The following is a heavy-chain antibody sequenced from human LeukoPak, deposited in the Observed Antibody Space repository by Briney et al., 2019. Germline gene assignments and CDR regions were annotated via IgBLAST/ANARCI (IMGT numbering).Heavy chain of an antibody. CDR3: ARGEAMVRGAHFDY. CDR2: IYYSGST. CDR1: GGSISSYY. J-gene: IGHJ4*02. Sequence: EXLSLTCTVSGGSISSYYWSWIRQPPGKGLEGIGYIYYSGSTNYNPSLTRRVTISVDTSKNQFSLKLSSVTAADTAVYYCARGEAMVRGAHFDYWGQGTLVTVSS. D-gene: IGHD3-10*01. V-gene: IGHV4-59*01.